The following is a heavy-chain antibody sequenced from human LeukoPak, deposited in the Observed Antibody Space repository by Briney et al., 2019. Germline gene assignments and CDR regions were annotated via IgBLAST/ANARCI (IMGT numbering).Heavy chain of an antibody. V-gene: IGHV3-74*03. CDR2: IESDGSTT. CDR3: ARLYYDSSRLSTENDY. J-gene: IGHJ4*02. D-gene: IGHD3-22*01. CDR1: GFTFSSHW. Sequence: GGSLRLSCAASGFTFSSHWMHWVRQTPGKGLVWVSRIESDGSTTMYADSVRGRFTISRDNAKNSLYLQMNSLRAEDTAVYYCARLYYDSSRLSTENDYWGQGTLVTVSS.